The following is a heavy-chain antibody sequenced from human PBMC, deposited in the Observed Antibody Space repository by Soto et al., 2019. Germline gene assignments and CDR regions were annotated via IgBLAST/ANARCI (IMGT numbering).Heavy chain of an antibody. CDR1: GYTFTSYG. V-gene: IGHV1-18*01. CDR2: ISAYNGNT. Sequence: ASVKVSCKASGYTFTSYGISWVRQAPGQGLEWMGWISAYNGNTNYAQKLQGRVTMTTDTSTSTAYMELRSLRSDDTAVYYCARELTAMVTSDAFDIWGQGTMVTVSS. CDR3: ARELTAMVTSDAFDI. D-gene: IGHD5-18*01. J-gene: IGHJ3*02.